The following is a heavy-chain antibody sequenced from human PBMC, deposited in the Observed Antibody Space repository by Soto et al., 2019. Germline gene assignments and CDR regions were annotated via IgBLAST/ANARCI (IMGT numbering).Heavy chain of an antibody. Sequence: PSETLSLTCAVYGGSFSGYYWSWIRQPPGKGREWIGEINHSGSTNYNPSPKSRVTVSVDTSKNHFSLKLRSVTASDTAVYYCVRGPPLFLWFGGTYLDYWGQGTLVTVSS. CDR2: INHSGST. CDR1: GGSFSGYY. J-gene: IGHJ4*02. CDR3: VRGPPLFLWFGGTYLDY. D-gene: IGHD3-10*01. V-gene: IGHV4-34*01.